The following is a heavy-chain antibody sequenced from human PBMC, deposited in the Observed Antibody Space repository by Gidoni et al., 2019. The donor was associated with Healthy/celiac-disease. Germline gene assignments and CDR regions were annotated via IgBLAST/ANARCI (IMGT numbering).Heavy chain of an antibody. V-gene: IGHV1-18*04. D-gene: IGHD6-19*01. CDR3: ARSAQWLVRGGHNWFDP. J-gene: IGHJ5*02. CDR1: GYTFTSYG. Sequence: QVQLVQSGAEVKKPGDSVKVSCKASGYTFTSYGISWVRQAPGQGLEWMGWISAYNGNTNYAQKLQGRVTMTTDTFTSTAYMELRSLRSDDTAVYYCARSAQWLVRGGHNWFDPWGQGTLVTVSS. CDR2: ISAYNGNT.